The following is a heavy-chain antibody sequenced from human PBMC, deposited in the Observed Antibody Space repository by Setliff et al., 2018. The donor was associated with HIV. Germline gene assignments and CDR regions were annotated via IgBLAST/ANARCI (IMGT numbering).Heavy chain of an antibody. CDR2: ISSNGGST. J-gene: IGHJ4*02. CDR3: AKIVVNSYFDY. D-gene: IGHD3-22*01. CDR1: GFSFRDFG. V-gene: IGHV3-64D*09. Sequence: PGGSLRLSCVASGFSFRDFGMHWVRQAPGKGLEYVSAISSNGGSTYYADSVKGRFTISRDNSKNTLYLQMSSLRAEDTAVYYCAKIVVNSYFDYWGQGTLVTVSS.